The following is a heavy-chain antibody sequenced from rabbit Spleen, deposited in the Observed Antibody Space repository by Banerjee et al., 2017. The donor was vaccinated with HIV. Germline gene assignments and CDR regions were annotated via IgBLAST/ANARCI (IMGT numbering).Heavy chain of an antibody. CDR1: GVDFSSYYY. J-gene: IGHJ6*01. D-gene: IGHD8-1*01. CDR2: IDVVKSGST. V-gene: IGHV1S45*01. CDR3: ARDGAGGSYFAL. Sequence: QEQLVESGGGLVKPGGTLTLTCKASGVDFSSYYYMCWVRQAPGKGLEWIACIDVVKSGSTYFASWAKGRFTISRTSSTTVTLQMTSLTAADTATYFCARDGAGGSYFALWGPGTLVTVS.